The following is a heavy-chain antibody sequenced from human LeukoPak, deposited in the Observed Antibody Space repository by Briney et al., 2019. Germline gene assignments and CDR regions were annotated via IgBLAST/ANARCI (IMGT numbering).Heavy chain of an antibody. J-gene: IGHJ6*02. CDR1: GFTFSSHG. CDR3: AKDLDYDFRWRYYGMDV. CDR2: ISYDGSNK. V-gene: IGHV3-30*18. D-gene: IGHD3-3*01. Sequence: GGSLRLSCAASGFTFSSHGMHWVRQAPGKGLEWVAVISYDGSNKYYADSVKGRFTISRDNSKNTLYLQMNSLRAEDTAVYYCAKDLDYDFRWRYYGMDVWGQGTTVTVSS.